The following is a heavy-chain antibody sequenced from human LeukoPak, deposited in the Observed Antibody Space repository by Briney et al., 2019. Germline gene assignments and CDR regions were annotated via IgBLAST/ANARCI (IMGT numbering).Heavy chain of an antibody. J-gene: IGHJ5*01. V-gene: IGHV1-2*02. CDR2: INPNSGGT. CDR1: GYTFIGYY. CDR3: ARGGTPEYSSGNGPNWFDP. Sequence: ASVKVSCKASGYTFIGYYMHWVRQAPGQGLEWMGWINPNSGGTNYAQKFQGRVTMTRDTSISTAYMELSRPRSDDTAMYYCARGGTPEYSSGNGPNWFDPWGQGTLVTVSS. D-gene: IGHD6-19*01.